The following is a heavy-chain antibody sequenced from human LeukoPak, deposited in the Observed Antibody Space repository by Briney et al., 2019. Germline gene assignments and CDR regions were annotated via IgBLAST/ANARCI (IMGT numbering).Heavy chain of an antibody. J-gene: IGHJ4*02. CDR2: INPNSGGT. D-gene: IGHD3-3*01. V-gene: IGHV1-2*02. CDR1: GYTFTGYY. Sequence: GASVKVSCKASGYTFTGYYMHWVRQAPGQGLEWMGWINPNSGGTNYAQKFQGRVTMTRDTSISTAYMELSRLRSDDTAVYYCAREYYDFWSGYYEGYYFDYWGQGTLVTVSS. CDR3: AREYYDFWSGYYEGYYFDY.